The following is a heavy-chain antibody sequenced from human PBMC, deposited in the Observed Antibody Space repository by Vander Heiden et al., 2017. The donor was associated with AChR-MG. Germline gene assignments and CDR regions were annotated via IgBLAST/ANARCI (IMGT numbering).Heavy chain of an antibody. J-gene: IGHJ6*04. CDR2: IWYDGSNK. D-gene: IGHD1-26*01. Sequence: QVQLVESGGGVVQPGRSLRLSCAASGFTFSSYGMHWVRQAPGKGLEWVAVIWYDGSNKYYADSVKGRFTISRDNSKNTLYLQMNSLRAEDTAVYYCARDEGVGQRLDVWGKGTTVTVSS. V-gene: IGHV3-33*01. CDR1: GFTFSSYG. CDR3: ARDEGVGQRLDV.